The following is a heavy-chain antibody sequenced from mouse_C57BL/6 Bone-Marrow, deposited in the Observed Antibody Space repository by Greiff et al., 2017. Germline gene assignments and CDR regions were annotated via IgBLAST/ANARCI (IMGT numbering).Heavy chain of an antibody. J-gene: IGHJ2*01. CDR2: IHPNGGST. Sequence: QVQLKQSGAGLVKPGGSLKLSCKASGFTFTSYAMHWVRQTPGKSLEWVGMIHPNGGSTNYNEKVKGKATLTGDKSTSKAYLQLSSLTSEDAAVYYCARRALNHSDYWGQGTT. CDR3: ARRALNHSDY. CDR1: GFTFTSYA. D-gene: IGHD3-3*01. V-gene: IGHV1-64*01.